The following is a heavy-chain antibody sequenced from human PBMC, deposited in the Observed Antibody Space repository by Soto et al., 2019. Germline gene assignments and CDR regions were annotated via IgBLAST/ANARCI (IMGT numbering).Heavy chain of an antibody. D-gene: IGHD3-10*02. CDR3: ARDSLRYVRVFGY. J-gene: IGHJ4*02. CDR1: GYPLSGYY. Sequence: XSVKVACKASGYPLSGYYMHWGRQAPGQGLEWMGWINPNSGGTNYAQKFQGRVTMTRDTSISTAYMELSRLRSDDTAVYYCARDSLRYVRVFGYWGQRTLVTVSS. CDR2: INPNSGGT. V-gene: IGHV1-2*02.